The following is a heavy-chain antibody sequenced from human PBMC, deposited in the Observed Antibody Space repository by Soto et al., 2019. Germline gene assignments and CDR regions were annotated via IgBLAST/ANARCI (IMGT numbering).Heavy chain of an antibody. V-gene: IGHV4-39*01. CDR2: MYYSGTT. Sequence: PSETLSLTCTVSGGSIVRSNYYWGLIRQPPGKGLEWIGSMYYSGTTYYNPSLKSRVTISVDTSKNQFSLKLSSVTAADTSVYYCARHTLRGDYADYWGQGTLVTAS. D-gene: IGHD4-17*01. CDR1: GGSIVRSNYY. J-gene: IGHJ4*02. CDR3: ARHTLRGDYADY.